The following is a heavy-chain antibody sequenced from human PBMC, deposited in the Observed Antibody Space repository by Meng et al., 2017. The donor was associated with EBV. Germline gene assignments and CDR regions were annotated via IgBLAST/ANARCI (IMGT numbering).Heavy chain of an antibody. CDR2: INPTRGGT. Sequence: QVKVGRSGGGGKNLGGSVQVPCKASGYTFTGYYRHWGRQAPGQGLEWMGRINPTRGGTNYAQKFQGRVTMTRDTPISTAYMELSRLRSDDTAVYYCAKGADLAAAGTFWFDPWGQGTLFTVSS. D-gene: IGHD6-13*01. CDR1: GYTFTGYY. J-gene: IGHJ5*02. V-gene: IGHV1-2*06. CDR3: AKGADLAAAGTFWFDP.